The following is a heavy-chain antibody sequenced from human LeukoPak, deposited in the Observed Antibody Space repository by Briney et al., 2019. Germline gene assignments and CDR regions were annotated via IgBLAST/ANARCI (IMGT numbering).Heavy chain of an antibody. Sequence: GGSLRLSCAASGFTFSSYGMHWVRQAPGKGLEWVAVIWYDGNNKYYADSVKGRFTISRDNSKNTLYLQMNSLRVEDTAVYYCARDRGGSRGSVLYYYYGMDVWGKGTTVTVSS. CDR2: IWYDGNNK. V-gene: IGHV3-33*01. CDR3: ARDRGGSRGSVLYYYYGMDV. J-gene: IGHJ6*04. D-gene: IGHD6-19*01. CDR1: GFTFSSYG.